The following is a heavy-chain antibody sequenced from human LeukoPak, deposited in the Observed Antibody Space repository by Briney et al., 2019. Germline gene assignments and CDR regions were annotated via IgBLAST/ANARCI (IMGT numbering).Heavy chain of an antibody. V-gene: IGHV4-4*02. CDR2: IYHSGST. J-gene: IGHJ5*02. Sequence: SETLSLTCAVSGGSTSSSNWWSWVRQPPGKGLEWIGEIYHSGSTNYNPSLKSRVTISVDKSKNQFSLKLSSVTAADTAVYYCARTLGDPGWFDPWGQGTLVTVSS. CDR3: ARTLGDPGWFDP. CDR1: GGSTSSSNW. D-gene: IGHD4-17*01.